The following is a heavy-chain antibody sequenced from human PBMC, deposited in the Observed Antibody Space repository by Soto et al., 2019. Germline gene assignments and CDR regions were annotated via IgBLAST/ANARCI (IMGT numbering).Heavy chain of an antibody. Sequence: SETLSLTCTVSGGSISSGDYYWSWIRQPPGKGLEWIGYIYYSGSTYYNPSLKSRVTISVDTSKNRFSLRLSSVTVADTAVYYCARVWGGAFDFWGQGTMVTVSS. V-gene: IGHV4-30-4*02. J-gene: IGHJ3*01. D-gene: IGHD3-10*01. CDR1: GGSISSGDYY. CDR2: IYYSGST. CDR3: ARVWGGAFDF.